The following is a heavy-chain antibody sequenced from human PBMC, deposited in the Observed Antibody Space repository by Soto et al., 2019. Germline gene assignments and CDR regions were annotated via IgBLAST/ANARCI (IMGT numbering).Heavy chain of an antibody. CDR3: AKIARDDWGLVVVVATLPYGMDV. CDR2: ISGSGGST. J-gene: IGHJ6*02. V-gene: IGHV3-23*01. D-gene: IGHD2-15*01. Sequence: PGGSLRLSCAASGFTFSSYAMSWVRQAPGKGLEWVSAISGSGGSTYYADSVKGRFTISRDNSKNTLYLQMNSLRAEDTAVYYCAKIARDDWGLVVVVATLPYGMDVWGQGTTVTVSS. CDR1: GFTFSSYA.